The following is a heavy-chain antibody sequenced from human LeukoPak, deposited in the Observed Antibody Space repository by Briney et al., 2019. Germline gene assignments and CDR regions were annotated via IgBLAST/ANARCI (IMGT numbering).Heavy chain of an antibody. CDR2: INQDGTEK. V-gene: IGHV3-7*01. CDR1: GFTFTTYW. J-gene: IGHJ6*03. CDR3: ARVGCSGGSCYHLTYYYYYMDV. D-gene: IGHD2-15*01. Sequence: GESLRLSCAASGFTFTTYWMSWVRQLPGKGLEWVANINQDGTEKYYVDSVKGRFTISRDNAKNSLDLQMNSLRAEDTAVYYCARVGCSGGSCYHLTYYYYYMDVWGKGTTVTISS.